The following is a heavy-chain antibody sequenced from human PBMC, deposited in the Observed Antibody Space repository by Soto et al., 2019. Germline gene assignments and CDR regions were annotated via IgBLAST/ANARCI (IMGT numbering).Heavy chain of an antibody. J-gene: IGHJ6*02. CDR3: ARAVVLRYFDRLFSPPSNYYGMDV. CDR2: IIPILGIA. Sequence: SVKVSCKASGGTFSSYTISWVRQAPGQGLEWMGKIIPILGIANYAQKFQCRVTITADKSTSTAYMELSSLRSEDTAVYYCARAVVLRYFDRLFSPPSNYYGMDVWGQGTTVTV. CDR1: GGTFSSYT. D-gene: IGHD3-9*01. V-gene: IGHV1-69*02.